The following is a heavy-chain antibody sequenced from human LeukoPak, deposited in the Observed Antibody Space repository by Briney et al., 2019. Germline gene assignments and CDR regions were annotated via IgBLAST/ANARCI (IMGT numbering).Heavy chain of an antibody. CDR1: GYTFTSYA. Sequence: GASVKVSCKASGYTFTSYAISWVRQAPGQGLEWMGGIIPIFGTANYAQKFQGRVTITADKSTSTAYMELSSLRSEDTAVYYCARLASYSRPSGMRYYYYMDVWGKGTTVTVSS. CDR3: ARLASYSRPSGMRYYYYMDV. CDR2: IIPIFGTA. V-gene: IGHV1-69*06. D-gene: IGHD6-13*01. J-gene: IGHJ6*03.